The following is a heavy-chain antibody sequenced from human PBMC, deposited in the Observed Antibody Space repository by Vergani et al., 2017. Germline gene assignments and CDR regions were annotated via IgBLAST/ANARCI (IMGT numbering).Heavy chain of an antibody. CDR1: GYTFTSYA. CDR2: INAGNGNT. Sequence: QVQLVQSGAEVKKPGASVKVSCKASGYTFTSYAMHWVRQAPGQRLEWMGWINAGNGNTKYSQKFQGRVTITRDTSASTAYMELSSLRSEDTAVYYCAGYCSSTSCYSGPDAFDIWGQGTMVTVSS. D-gene: IGHD2-2*01. CDR3: AGYCSSTSCYSGPDAFDI. J-gene: IGHJ3*02. V-gene: IGHV1-3*01.